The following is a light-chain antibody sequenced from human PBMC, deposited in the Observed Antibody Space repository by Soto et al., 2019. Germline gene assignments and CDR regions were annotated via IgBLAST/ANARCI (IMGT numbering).Light chain of an antibody. J-gene: IGKJ2*01. CDR2: GAS. Sequence: EIVLTQSPGTLSLSPGERATLSCRASQSVRDSRLAWYQQKPGQGPRLLIYGASSSVTGIPDRFSGSGSGTDFTLTITRLEPEDFAVYYWQQYGVSPMYTFGQGTKLEVK. CDR3: QQYGVSPMYT. V-gene: IGKV3-20*01. CDR1: QSVRDSR.